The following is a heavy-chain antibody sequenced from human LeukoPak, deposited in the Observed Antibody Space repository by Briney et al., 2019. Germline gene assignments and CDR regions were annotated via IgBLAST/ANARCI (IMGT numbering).Heavy chain of an antibody. J-gene: IGHJ4*02. Sequence: ASVKVSCTASGYTFTTYGISWVRQAPGQGLEWMAWISAYNGQTNYAQKLQGRVTMTTDTSTKTAYMELRSLGSDDTAVYYCAGVAGFYWNSDSFDSWGQGTHVTVSS. CDR1: GYTFTTYG. V-gene: IGHV1-18*01. CDR3: AGVAGFYWNSDSFDS. D-gene: IGHD1-7*01. CDR2: ISAYNGQT.